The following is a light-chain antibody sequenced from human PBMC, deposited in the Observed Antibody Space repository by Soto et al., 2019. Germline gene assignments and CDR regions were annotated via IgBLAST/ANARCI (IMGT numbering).Light chain of an antibody. CDR2: EVS. Sequence: DIVLTQTPLSLSVTPGQPASISCNSSQGLLDSDGRTHLYWYVQKTGQPPQALIYEVSKRSSGVPDRFSGSGSGTHFTLTMSRVQADDAVIYYCMQSLQRNTFGGRTKVEIK. J-gene: IGKJ4*01. V-gene: IGKV2D-29*01. CDR1: QGLLDSDGRTH. CDR3: MQSLQRNT.